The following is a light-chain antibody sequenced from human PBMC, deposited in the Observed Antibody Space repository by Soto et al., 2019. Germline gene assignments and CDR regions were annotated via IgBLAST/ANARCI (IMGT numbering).Light chain of an antibody. CDR3: QQYHNWLLT. J-gene: IGKJ4*01. CDR1: QSISNN. CDR2: GAT. V-gene: IGKV3-15*01. Sequence: ETMMTQSPATLSVSTGERATLSCRAGQSISNNLAWYQQNTGQAPKPLIYGATTRATGIPSRFSGSGSGTEFTLTFSSLQSEDFAVYFWQQYHNWLLTFGGGTKVEIK.